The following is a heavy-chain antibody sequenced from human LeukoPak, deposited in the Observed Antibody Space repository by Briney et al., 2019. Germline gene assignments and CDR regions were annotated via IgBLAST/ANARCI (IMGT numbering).Heavy chain of an antibody. J-gene: IGHJ5*02. D-gene: IGHD6-13*01. CDR3: ARHSHSSSWFFLWFDP. Sequence: PSETLSLTCAVYGGSFSGYYWSWIRQPPGKGLEWIGEINHSGSTNYNPSLKSRVTISVDTSKNQFSLKLSSVTAADTAVYYCARHSHSSSWFFLWFDPWGQGTLVTVSS. V-gene: IGHV4-34*01. CDR2: INHSGST. CDR1: GGSFSGYY.